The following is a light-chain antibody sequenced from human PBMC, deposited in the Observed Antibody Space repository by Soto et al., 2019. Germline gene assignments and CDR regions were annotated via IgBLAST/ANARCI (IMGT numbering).Light chain of an antibody. CDR2: GAS. Sequence: EIVMTQSPATLSVSPGERATLSCRASQSVSGNLAWYQQKPGQAPRLLIYGASTRATGIPARFSGSGSGTEFTLTISSLEPEDFAVYYCQQRSNWPPLTFGGGTKVDIK. J-gene: IGKJ4*01. CDR3: QQRSNWPPLT. CDR1: QSVSGN. V-gene: IGKV3-15*01.